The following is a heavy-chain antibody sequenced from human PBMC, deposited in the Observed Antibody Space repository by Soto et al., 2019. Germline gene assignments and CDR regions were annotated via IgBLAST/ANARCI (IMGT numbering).Heavy chain of an antibody. CDR2: ISSSSSYT. Sequence: KPGGSLRLSCAASGFTFSDYYMSWIRQAPGEGLEWVSYISSSSSYTNYADSVKGRFTISRDNAKNSLYLQMNSLRAEDTAVYYCAREGDIVVVPAATHYGMDVWGQGTTVTV. CDR1: GFTFSDYY. CDR3: AREGDIVVVPAATHYGMDV. J-gene: IGHJ6*02. D-gene: IGHD2-2*01. V-gene: IGHV3-11*06.